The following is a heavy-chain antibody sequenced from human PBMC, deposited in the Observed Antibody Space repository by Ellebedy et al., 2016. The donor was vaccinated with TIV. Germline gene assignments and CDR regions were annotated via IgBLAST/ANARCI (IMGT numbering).Heavy chain of an antibody. V-gene: IGHV5-51*01. CDR2: IYPGDSDT. CDR1: GYSFTSYW. J-gene: IGHJ6*02. D-gene: IGHD3-10*01. Sequence: GESLKISCKGSGYSFTSYWIGWVRQMPGKGLEWMGIIYPGDSDTRYSPSFQGQVTISADKSISTAYLQWSSLKASDTAMYYCALRITMVRGVRDYYYGMDVWGQGTTVTVSS. CDR3: ALRITMVRGVRDYYYGMDV.